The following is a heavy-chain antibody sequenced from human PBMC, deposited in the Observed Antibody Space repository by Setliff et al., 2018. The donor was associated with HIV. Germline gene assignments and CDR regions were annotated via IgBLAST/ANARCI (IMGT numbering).Heavy chain of an antibody. CDR3: ARDTRIAATGTYYFDH. CDR2: IYYSGST. CDR1: GGSISSGGYY. D-gene: IGHD6-13*01. J-gene: IGHJ4*02. V-gene: IGHV4-31*03. Sequence: PSETLSLTCTVSGGSISSGGYYWNWIRQHPGKGLEWIGYIYYSGSTYYNPSLKSRVTISVDTSKNQFSLKLSSVTAADTAVYYCARDTRIAATGTYYFDHWGQGTLVTVSS.